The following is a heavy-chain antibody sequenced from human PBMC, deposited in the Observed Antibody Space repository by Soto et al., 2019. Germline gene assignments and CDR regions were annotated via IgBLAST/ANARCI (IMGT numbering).Heavy chain of an antibody. Sequence: PSETLSLTCTVSGASISGFYWSWIRKSAGKGLEWIGRIYATGTTDYNPSLKSRVMMSVDTSKKQISLKLMSVTAADTAVYYCVRDGTKTLRDWFDPWGQGISVNVSS. J-gene: IGHJ5*02. CDR1: GASISGFY. D-gene: IGHD1-1*01. V-gene: IGHV4-4*07. CDR2: IYATGTT. CDR3: VRDGTKTLRDWFDP.